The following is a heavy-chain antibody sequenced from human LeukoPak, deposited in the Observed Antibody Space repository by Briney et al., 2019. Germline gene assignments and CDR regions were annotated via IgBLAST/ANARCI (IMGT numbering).Heavy chain of an antibody. V-gene: IGHV1-46*01. CDR1: GYTFTSYY. J-gene: IGHJ4*02. Sequence: ASVKVSCKASGYTFTSYYMHWVRQAPGQGLEWMGIINPSGGSTSYAQKFQGRVTMTRATSTSTVYMELSSLRSEDTAVYYCARDQGIAAAFDYWGQGTLVTVSS. CDR3: ARDQGIAAAFDY. D-gene: IGHD6-13*01. CDR2: INPSGGST.